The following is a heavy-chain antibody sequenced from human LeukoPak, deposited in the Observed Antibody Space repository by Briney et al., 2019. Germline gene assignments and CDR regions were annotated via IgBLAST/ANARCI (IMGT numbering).Heavy chain of an antibody. V-gene: IGHV3-48*03. CDR2: ISSSGSTI. Sequence: GGSLRLSCAASGFTFSSYEMNWVRQAPGKGLEWVSYISSSGSTIYYADSVKGRFTISRDNAKSSLYLQMNSLRAEDTAVYYCARDRGYSGYEGGYWGQGTLVTVSS. D-gene: IGHD5-12*01. CDR1: GFTFSSYE. J-gene: IGHJ4*02. CDR3: ARDRGYSGYEGGY.